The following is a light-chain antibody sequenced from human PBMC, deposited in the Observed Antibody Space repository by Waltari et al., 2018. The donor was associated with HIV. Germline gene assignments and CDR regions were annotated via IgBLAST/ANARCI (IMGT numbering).Light chain of an antibody. Sequence: QSVLTQPPSASGTPGQRVTIPCSVSNSNVGRTSVRWYRQFPGTSPKLLIYKTNQRPSGVPDLFSGSKSGTSASLAISGLQSDDESVYYCASWDDSLNGPLFGGGTQLTVL. CDR1: NSNVGRTS. CDR2: KTN. J-gene: IGLJ2*01. V-gene: IGLV1-44*01. CDR3: ASWDDSLNGPL.